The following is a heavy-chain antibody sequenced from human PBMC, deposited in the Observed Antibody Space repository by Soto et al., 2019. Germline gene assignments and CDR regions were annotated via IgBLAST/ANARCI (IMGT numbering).Heavy chain of an antibody. Sequence: QVQLVESGGGVVQPGRSLRLSCAASGFTFSTYGMHWVRQAPGRGLEGVAVITYDGSNTYYGDSVKGRFTISRDNSKNIPYLQMNSLRAEDTAFYYCANGNGIATSCYEYFHHWGQGTLVTVSS. J-gene: IGHJ1*01. CDR3: ANGNGIATSCYEYFHH. CDR2: ITYDGSNT. D-gene: IGHD2-2*01. CDR1: GFTFSTYG. V-gene: IGHV3-30*18.